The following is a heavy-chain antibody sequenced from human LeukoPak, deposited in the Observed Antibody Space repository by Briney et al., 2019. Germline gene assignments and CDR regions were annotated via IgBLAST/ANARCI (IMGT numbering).Heavy chain of an antibody. CDR2: ISAYNGNT. CDR1: GYTFTSYG. V-gene: IGHV1-18*01. D-gene: IGHD2-2*01. CDR3: ASHPLGYCSSTSCLVRVNWFDP. J-gene: IGHJ5*02. Sequence: ASVKVSCKASGYTFTSYGISWVRQAPGQGLEWMGWISAYNGNTNYAQKLQGRVTMTTDTSTSTAYMELRSLRSDDTAVYYCASHPLGYCSSTSCLVRVNWFDPWGQGTLVTVSP.